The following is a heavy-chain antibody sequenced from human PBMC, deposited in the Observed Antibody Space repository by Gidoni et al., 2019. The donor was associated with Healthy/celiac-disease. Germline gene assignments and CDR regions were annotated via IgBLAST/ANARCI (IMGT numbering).Heavy chain of an antibody. V-gene: IGHV4-59*01. J-gene: IGHJ6*02. D-gene: IGHD3-10*01. CDR2: IYYSGST. CDR1: GGSISTYY. CDR3: ARDQAGSGSYYGFGNYYYYGMDV. Sequence: QVQLQESGPGLVKPSETLSRTCTVSGGSISTYYWSWIRQPPGKGLEWIGYIYYSGSTNYNPSLKSRVTISVDTSKNQFSLKLSSVTAADTAVYYCARDQAGSGSYYGFGNYYYYGMDVWGQGTTVTVSS.